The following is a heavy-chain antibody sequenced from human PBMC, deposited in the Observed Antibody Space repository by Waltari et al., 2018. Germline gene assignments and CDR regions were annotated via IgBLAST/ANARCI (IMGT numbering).Heavy chain of an antibody. Sequence: EVELVQSGAEVKKPGATVKSSCKASGYTFMDYFMHWVQQAPGKGLEWMGRIDPEDGETVYSEKFQGRVTITADTSTDTAYMELSSLTSGDTAVYYCAPLPGGSGQTFDYWGQGTLVTVS. J-gene: IGHJ4*02. CDR2: IDPEDGET. CDR3: APLPGGSGQTFDY. V-gene: IGHV1-69-2*01. CDR1: GYTFMDYF. D-gene: IGHD3-10*01.